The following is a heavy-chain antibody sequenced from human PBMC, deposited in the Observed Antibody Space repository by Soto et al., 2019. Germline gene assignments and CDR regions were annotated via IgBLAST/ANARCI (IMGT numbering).Heavy chain of an antibody. CDR2: IYYSGST. V-gene: IGHV4-39*01. J-gene: IGHJ4*02. CDR3: ARHDDLSISYDY. CDR1: GGSISSSSYY. Sequence: QLRLQESGPGLVKPSETLSLTCTVSGGSISSSSYYWGWIRQPPGKGLEWIGSIYYSGSTYYNPSLKSRVTISVDTSKNQFSLELSSVTAADTAVYYCARHDDLSISYDYWGQGTLVTVSS. D-gene: IGHD1-1*01.